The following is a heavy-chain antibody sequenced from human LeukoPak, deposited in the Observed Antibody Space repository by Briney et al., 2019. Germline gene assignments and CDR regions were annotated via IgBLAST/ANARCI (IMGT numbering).Heavy chain of an antibody. V-gene: IGHV3-64*01. CDR3: ARGGYDILTGYKN. D-gene: IGHD3-9*01. CDR2: ISSNGGST. CDR1: GFTFSSYA. Sequence: GGSLRLSCAASGFTFSSYAMHWVRQAPGKGLEYVSAISSNGGSTYYANSVKGRFTISRDNSKNTLYLQMGSLRAEDMALYFSARGGYDILTGYKNWGQGTLVTVSS. J-gene: IGHJ4*02.